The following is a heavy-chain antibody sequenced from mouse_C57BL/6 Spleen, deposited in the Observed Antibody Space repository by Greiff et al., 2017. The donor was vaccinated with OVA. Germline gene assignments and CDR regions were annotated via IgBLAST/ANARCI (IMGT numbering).Heavy chain of an antibody. Sequence: VQLQQSGAELARPGASVKLSCKASGYTFTSYGISWVKQRTGQGLEWIGEIYPRSGNTYYNEKFKGKATLTADKSSSTAYLELRSLTSEDSAVYFCARRGSHCGSSLVPLYWYFDVWGTGTTVTVSS. CDR3: ARRGSHCGSSLVPLYWYFDV. CDR2: IYPRSGNT. D-gene: IGHD1-1*01. J-gene: IGHJ1*03. V-gene: IGHV1-81*01. CDR1: GYTFTSYG.